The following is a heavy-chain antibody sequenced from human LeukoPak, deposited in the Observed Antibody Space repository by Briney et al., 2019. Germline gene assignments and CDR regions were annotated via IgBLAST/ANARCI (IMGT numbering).Heavy chain of an antibody. D-gene: IGHD5-18*01. CDR3: ARPSYSYGQYYFDY. CDR1: GYRFPTSW. V-gene: IGHV5-51*01. Sequence: GEPLKISCTGSGYRFPTSWIVSARHIPGNRLEWTGIIYPGDSDTRYSPSFQGQLTISADKSISTAYLQWSILKASDTAMYYCARPSYSYGQYYFDYWGQGTLVTVSS. CDR2: IYPGDSDT. J-gene: IGHJ4*02.